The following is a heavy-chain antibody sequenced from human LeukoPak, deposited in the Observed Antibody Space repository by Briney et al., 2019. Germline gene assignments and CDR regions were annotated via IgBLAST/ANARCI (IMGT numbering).Heavy chain of an antibody. CDR3: AGCITPDAFDI. J-gene: IGHJ3*02. V-gene: IGHV4-39*07. Sequence: SETLSVTCTVSGGSISSSSYYWGWIRQPPGKGLEWIGSINYSGRTYYNPSLNSRVTISVDTSKNQFSLKLSSVTAADTAVYYCAGCITPDAFDIWGQGTMVTVSS. CDR2: INYSGRT. D-gene: IGHD3-3*01. CDR1: GGSISSSSYY.